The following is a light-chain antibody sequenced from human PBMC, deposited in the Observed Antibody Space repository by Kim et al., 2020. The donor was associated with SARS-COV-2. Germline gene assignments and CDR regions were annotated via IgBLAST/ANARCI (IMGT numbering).Light chain of an antibody. CDR3: QQYDTPLYT. V-gene: IGKV1-5*03. J-gene: IGKJ2*01. Sequence: SETVGDRVTITCRASQSISTWLAWYQQKPGEAPKLLIYKASILQTGVPSRFSGRGSGTEFSLTISSLQPDDFATYYCQQYDTPLYTFGRGTKLEI. CDR2: KAS. CDR1: QSISTW.